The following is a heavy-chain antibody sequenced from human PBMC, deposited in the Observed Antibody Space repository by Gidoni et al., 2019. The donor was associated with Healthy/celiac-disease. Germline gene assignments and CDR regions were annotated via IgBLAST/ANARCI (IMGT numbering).Heavy chain of an antibody. CDR1: VFTFSSYS. J-gene: IGHJ4*02. Sequence: EVQLVESVGGLVKPGGSLRLSCAASVFTFSSYSMNWVRQAPGKGLEWVSSISSSSSYIYYADSVKGRFTISRDNAKNSLYLQMNSLRAEDTAVYYCARDRELGYYFDYWGQGTLVTVSS. V-gene: IGHV3-21*01. CDR2: ISSSSSYI. CDR3: ARDRELGYYFDY. D-gene: IGHD7-27*01.